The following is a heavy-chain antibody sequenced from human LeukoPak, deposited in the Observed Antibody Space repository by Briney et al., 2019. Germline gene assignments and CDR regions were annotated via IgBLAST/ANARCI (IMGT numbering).Heavy chain of an antibody. CDR2: ISSSSSYI. J-gene: IGHJ4*02. D-gene: IGHD1-26*01. V-gene: IGHV3-21*01. Sequence: GGSLRLSCAASGFTFSSYSMNWVRQAPGKGLEWVSSISSSSSYIYYADSVKGRFTISRDNAKNSLYLQMNSLRAEDTAVYYCARGLVGATTPYDYWGQGTLVTVSS. CDR1: GFTFSSYS. CDR3: ARGLVGATTPYDY.